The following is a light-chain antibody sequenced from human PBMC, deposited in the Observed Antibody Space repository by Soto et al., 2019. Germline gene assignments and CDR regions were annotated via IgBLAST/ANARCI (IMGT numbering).Light chain of an antibody. CDR3: QTWGTGIQV. Sequence: QLVLTQSPSASASLGASVKLTCSLSSGHSSYVIAWHQQQPEKGPRYLMRLNSDGSHSKGDGIPDHFSGSSSGAERYLTIASLQYEDEADYYCQTWGTGIQVFGGGTQLTVL. V-gene: IGLV4-69*01. CDR2: LNSDGSH. J-gene: IGLJ2*01. CDR1: SGHSSYV.